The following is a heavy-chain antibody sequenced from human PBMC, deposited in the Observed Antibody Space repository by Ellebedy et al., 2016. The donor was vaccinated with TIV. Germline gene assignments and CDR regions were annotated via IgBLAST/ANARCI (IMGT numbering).Heavy chain of an antibody. CDR2: IIPIFRTT. CDR3: GRDKQGQFDDSRGYISYHYYTDV. Sequence: ASVKVSCXASGVTFNSYAFSWVRQAPGQGLEWMGGIIPIFRTTNYAQKFQGRVTITADESTSIVYMELSSLRSEDTAVYYCGRDKQGQFDDSRGYISYHYYTDVWGKGTTVTVSS. J-gene: IGHJ6*03. V-gene: IGHV1-69*13. D-gene: IGHD3-22*01. CDR1: GVTFNSYA.